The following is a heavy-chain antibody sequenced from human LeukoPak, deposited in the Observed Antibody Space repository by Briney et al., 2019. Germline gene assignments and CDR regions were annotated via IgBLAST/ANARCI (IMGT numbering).Heavy chain of an antibody. J-gene: IGHJ3*02. D-gene: IGHD7-27*01. Sequence: PSQTLSLTCTVSGGSISSYYWSWIRQPPGKGLEWIGYIYYSGSTNYNPSLKSRVTISVDTSKNQFSLKLSSVTAADTAVYYCAREANWGSYAFDIWGQGTMVTVSS. V-gene: IGHV4-59*01. CDR2: IYYSGST. CDR3: AREANWGSYAFDI. CDR1: GGSISSYY.